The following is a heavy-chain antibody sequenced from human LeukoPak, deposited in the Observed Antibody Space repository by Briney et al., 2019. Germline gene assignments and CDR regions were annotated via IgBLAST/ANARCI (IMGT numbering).Heavy chain of an antibody. CDR1: GASISSNTYF. CDR2: ISNSGNI. CDR3: ARDHGSSNWYYY. Sequence: SETLSLTCTVSGASISSNTYFWGWVRQPPGKGLEWIGYISNSGNIYYNPSLKSRVTISVDTSKTQFSLRLSSVTAADTAVYYCARDHGSSNWYYYWGQGTLVTVAS. V-gene: IGHV4-39*07. D-gene: IGHD6-13*01. J-gene: IGHJ4*02.